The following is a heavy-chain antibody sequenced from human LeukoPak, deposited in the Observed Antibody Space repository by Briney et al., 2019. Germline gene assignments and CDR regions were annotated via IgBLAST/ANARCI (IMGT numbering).Heavy chain of an antibody. J-gene: IGHJ6*02. CDR3: ARDYGSSWYPIDYYYYYGMDV. Sequence: ASVTVSCKASGYTFTSYDINWVRQATGQGLEWMGWMNPNSGNTGYAQKFQGRVTMTTDTSTSTAYMELRSLRSDDTAVYYCARDYGSSWYPIDYYYYYGMDVWGQGTTVTVSS. V-gene: IGHV1-8*01. CDR1: GYTFTSYD. CDR2: MNPNSGNT. D-gene: IGHD6-13*01.